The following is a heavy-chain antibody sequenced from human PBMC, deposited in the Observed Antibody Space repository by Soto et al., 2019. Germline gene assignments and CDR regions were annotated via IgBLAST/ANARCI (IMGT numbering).Heavy chain of an antibody. CDR1: GYTFTSYG. CDR3: AREGGTFDGSKASTFP. V-gene: IGHV1-18*01. J-gene: IGHJ5*02. D-gene: IGHD3-10*01. Sequence: GASVTGSCKASGYTFTSYGVIWVRQAPGQGLEWMGWISAYNGNTNYAQKLQGRVTMTTDTSTSTAYMELRSLRSDDTAVYYCAREGGTFDGSKASTFPWGQGTLVTVSS. CDR2: ISAYNGNT.